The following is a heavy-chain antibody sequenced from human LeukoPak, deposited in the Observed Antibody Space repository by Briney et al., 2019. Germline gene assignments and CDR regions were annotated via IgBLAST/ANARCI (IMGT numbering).Heavy chain of an antibody. Sequence: GASVKVSCKASGYTFTSYYMHWVRQAPGQGLEWMGIINPSGGSTSYAQKFQGRVTMTRDTSTSTVYMELSSLRSEDTAVYYCATVDEARAPFDYWGQGTLVTVSS. V-gene: IGHV1-46*01. D-gene: IGHD6-6*01. CDR3: ATVDEARAPFDY. J-gene: IGHJ4*02. CDR2: INPSGGST. CDR1: GYTFTSYY.